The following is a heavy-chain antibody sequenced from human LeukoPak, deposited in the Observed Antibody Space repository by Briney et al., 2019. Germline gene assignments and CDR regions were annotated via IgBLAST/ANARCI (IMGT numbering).Heavy chain of an antibody. D-gene: IGHD3-10*01. CDR2: IYHSGST. CDR3: TRGLRYYGSGSLSDNWFDP. V-gene: IGHV4-4*02. CDR1: GVSITYSYW. J-gene: IGHJ5*02. Sequence: SGTLSLTCAVSGVSITYSYWWTWVRQPPGKGLEWIGEIYHSGSTNYNSSLKSRVTMSADKSKNQFSLMLSSVTAADTAVYYRTRGLRYYGSGSLSDNWFDPWGQGTLVIVSS.